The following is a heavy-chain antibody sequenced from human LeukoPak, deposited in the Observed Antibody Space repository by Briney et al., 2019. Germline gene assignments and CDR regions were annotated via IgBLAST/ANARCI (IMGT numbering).Heavy chain of an antibody. CDR1: GYTFSDHY. Sequence: ASVKVSCKASGYTFSDHYMHWVRQAPGQGLEWMGWINPNSGGTNYAQKFQGRVTVTRDTPISTAYMELTRVTSDDTAVYYCAREGDYSNSLDCWGQGTLLTVSS. D-gene: IGHD6-6*01. CDR2: INPNSGGT. CDR3: AREGDYSNSLDC. J-gene: IGHJ4*02. V-gene: IGHV1-2*02.